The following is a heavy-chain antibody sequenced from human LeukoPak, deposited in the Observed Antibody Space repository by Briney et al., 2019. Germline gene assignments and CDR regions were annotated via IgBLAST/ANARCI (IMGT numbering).Heavy chain of an antibody. Sequence: PGGSLRLSCAASGFTFSSYSMNWVRQATGKGLEWVSAIGTAGDTYYPGSVKGRFTISRENAKNSLYLQMNSLRAEDTAVYYCAAWGAPTTVTGLDYWGQGTLVTVSS. V-gene: IGHV3-13*01. CDR1: GFTFSSYS. CDR2: IGTAGDT. D-gene: IGHD4-17*01. J-gene: IGHJ4*02. CDR3: AAWGAPTTVTGLDY.